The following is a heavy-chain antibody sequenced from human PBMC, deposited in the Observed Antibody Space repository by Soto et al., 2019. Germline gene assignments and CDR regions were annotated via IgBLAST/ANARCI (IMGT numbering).Heavy chain of an antibody. V-gene: IGHV4-31*03. D-gene: IGHD5-12*01. CDR1: DGSISSSGYY. CDR2: IYDSGST. J-gene: IGHJ5*02. Sequence: SVTLSLSCTVSDGSISSSGYYWSWIRQHPGKGLEGIGYIYDSGSTYYNPSVKSRVTISVDTSKNQFSLKLSSVTAADTAVYYCATEEGGGYDHRLFDPWSQGTLVPISS. CDR3: ATEEGGGYDHRLFDP.